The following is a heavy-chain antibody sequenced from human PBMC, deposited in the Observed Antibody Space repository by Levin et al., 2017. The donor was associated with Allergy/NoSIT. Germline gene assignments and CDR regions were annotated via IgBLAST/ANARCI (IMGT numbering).Heavy chain of an antibody. CDR2: INHSGST. D-gene: IGHD6-19*01. CDR3: ASSGWYRGY. Sequence: TSETLSLTCAVYGGSFRGYYWSWIRQPPGKGLEWIGEINHSGSTTYNPSLKSRVTISVDTSKNQFSLKLTSVTAADTAVYYCASSGWYRGYWGQGTLVTVSS. CDR1: GGSFRGYY. V-gene: IGHV4-34*01. J-gene: IGHJ4*02.